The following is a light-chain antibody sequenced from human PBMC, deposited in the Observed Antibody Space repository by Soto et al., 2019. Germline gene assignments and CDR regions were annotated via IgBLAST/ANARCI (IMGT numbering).Light chain of an antibody. Sequence: EIVLTQSPGTLSLSPGDRATLSCRASQRVSNSYLAWYQQKPGQAPRLLIYDASRRATGIPDRFSGSGSGTDFTLTISRLEPEDFAVYYCQQYGSSPPTFGPGTKVDIK. CDR2: DAS. CDR1: QRVSNSY. V-gene: IGKV3-20*01. CDR3: QQYGSSPPT. J-gene: IGKJ3*01.